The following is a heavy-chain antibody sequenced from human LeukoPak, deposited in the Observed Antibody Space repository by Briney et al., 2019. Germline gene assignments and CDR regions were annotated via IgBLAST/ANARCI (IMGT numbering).Heavy chain of an antibody. CDR1: GFTFSNYA. CDR3: AKWGDYDVLTGYYVPDY. J-gene: IGHJ4*02. D-gene: IGHD3-9*01. V-gene: IGHV3-23*01. Sequence: GASLRLSCGASGFTFSNYAMSWVRQAPGKGLEWVSAVLGSGGRTYYADSVKGRFTVSRDNSKSTLYLQMNSLRAEDTALYYCAKWGDYDVLTGYYVPDYWGQGTLVTVSS. CDR2: VLGSGGRT.